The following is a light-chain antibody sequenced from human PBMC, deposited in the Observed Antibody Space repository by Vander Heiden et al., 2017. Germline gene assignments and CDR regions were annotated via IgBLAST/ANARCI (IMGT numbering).Light chain of an antibody. Sequence: EIVLTQSPGTLPLSQGDRATLSCRASQSVSSSYLAWYQQKPGQAPRLLIYGASSRATGIPDRFSGSGSGTDFTLTISRLEPEDFAVYYCQQYGSSLYTFGQGTKLEIK. CDR1: QSVSSSY. CDR2: GAS. V-gene: IGKV3-20*01. CDR3: QQYGSSLYT. J-gene: IGKJ2*01.